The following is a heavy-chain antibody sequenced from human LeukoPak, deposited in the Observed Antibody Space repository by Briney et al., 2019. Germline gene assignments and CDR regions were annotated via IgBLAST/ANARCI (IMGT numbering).Heavy chain of an antibody. Sequence: PSETLSLTCAVYGGSFSGYYWSWLRQPAGKGLEWIGHVYATGTTNYNPSLQSRVNISVETSKNQIFLKLASVTAADTAVYYCARIFHFYDNRMFQGTAFDIWGQGTAVTVSS. V-gene: IGHV4-59*10. CDR2: VYATGTT. D-gene: IGHD3-22*01. CDR3: ARIFHFYDNRMFQGTAFDI. J-gene: IGHJ3*02. CDR1: GGSFSGYY.